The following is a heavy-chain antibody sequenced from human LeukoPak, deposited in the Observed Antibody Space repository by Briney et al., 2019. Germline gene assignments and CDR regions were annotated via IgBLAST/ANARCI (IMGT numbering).Heavy chain of an antibody. J-gene: IGHJ5*02. CDR2: ISSSSSTI. CDR1: GFTFSSYS. Sequence: GGSLRLSCAASGFTFSSYSMNWVRQAPGKGLEWVSYISSSSSTIYYADSVKGRFTISRDNAKNSLYLQMNSLRAEDTAVYYCARDRLVGQLGPWGQGTLVTVSS. D-gene: IGHD6-6*01. CDR3: ARDRLVGQLGP. V-gene: IGHV3-48*01.